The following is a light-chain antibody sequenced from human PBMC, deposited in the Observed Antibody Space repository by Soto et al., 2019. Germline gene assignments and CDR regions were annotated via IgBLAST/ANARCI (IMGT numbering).Light chain of an antibody. Sequence: AIRMTQSPSSLSASTGDRVTITCRASQGISSYLAWYQQKPGKAPKLLLYAASTLQSGVPSRFSGSGSGTDFTLTISCLQSEDFATYYCQQYYSYPSLFGGGTKVEIK. CDR1: QGISSY. J-gene: IGKJ4*01. V-gene: IGKV1-8*01. CDR3: QQYYSYPSL. CDR2: AAS.